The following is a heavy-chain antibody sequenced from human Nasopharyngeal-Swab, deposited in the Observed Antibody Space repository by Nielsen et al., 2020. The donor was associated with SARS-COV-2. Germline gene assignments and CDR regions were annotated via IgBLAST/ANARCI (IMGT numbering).Heavy chain of an antibody. V-gene: IGHV4-39*02. CDR2: IYYSGST. D-gene: IGHD3-9*01. Sequence: PGKGLVWIGSIYYSGSTNYNPSLKSRVTISVDTSKNQFSLKLSSVTAADTAVYYCARESVLRYFDWEYYYYGMDVWGQGTTVTVSS. J-gene: IGHJ6*02. CDR3: ARESVLRYFDWEYYYYGMDV.